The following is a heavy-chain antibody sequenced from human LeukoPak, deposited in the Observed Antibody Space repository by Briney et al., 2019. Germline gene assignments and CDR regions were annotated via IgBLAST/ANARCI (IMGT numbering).Heavy chain of an antibody. CDR2: IYYSGST. Sequence: SETLSLTCTVSGGSISSYNWSWIRQPPGKGLEWIGYIYYSGSTNYNPSLKSRVTISVDTSKNQFSLKLTSVTAADTAVYYCARQLSSGWYYFDYWGQGTLVTVSS. CDR1: GGSISSYN. J-gene: IGHJ4*01. D-gene: IGHD6-19*01. V-gene: IGHV4-59*08. CDR3: ARQLSSGWYYFDY.